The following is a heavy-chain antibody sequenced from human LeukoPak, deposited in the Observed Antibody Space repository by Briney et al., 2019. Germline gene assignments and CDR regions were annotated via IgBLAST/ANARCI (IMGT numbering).Heavy chain of an antibody. CDR3: ARVTVGALDY. CDR2: INHSGST. Sequence: SETLSLTCAVYGGSFSAHYWNWIRQPPGKELEWIGEINHSGSTNYNPSLKSRVTISVDMSKNQFSLKLSSVTAADTAVYYCARVTVGALDYWGQGTLVTVSS. V-gene: IGHV4-34*01. J-gene: IGHJ4*02. CDR1: GGSFSAHY. D-gene: IGHD1-26*01.